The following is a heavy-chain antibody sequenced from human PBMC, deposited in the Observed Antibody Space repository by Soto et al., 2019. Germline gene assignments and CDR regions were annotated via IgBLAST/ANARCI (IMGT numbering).Heavy chain of an antibody. CDR2: IIPIFGTA. CDR3: ARDYCSGGSCSPSVRALDAFDI. D-gene: IGHD2-15*01. CDR1: GGTFSSYA. J-gene: IGHJ3*02. V-gene: IGHV1-69*01. Sequence: QVQLVQSGAEVKKPGSSVKVSCKASGGTFSSYAISWVRQAPGQGLEWMGGIIPIFGTANYAQKFQGRVTITADGSTSTAYMAMSSLRSEDTAVYYCARDYCSGGSCSPSVRALDAFDIWGQGTMVTVSS.